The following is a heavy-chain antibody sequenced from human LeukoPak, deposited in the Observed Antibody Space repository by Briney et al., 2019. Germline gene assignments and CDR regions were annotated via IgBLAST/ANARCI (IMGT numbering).Heavy chain of an antibody. CDR2: ISYDGSNK. J-gene: IGHJ5*02. CDR1: GFTFSSYA. D-gene: IGHD6-13*01. CDR3: ARTTGAAAGTGWFDP. V-gene: IGHV3-30*01. Sequence: GGSLRLSCAASGFTFSSYAIHWVRQAPGKGLEWVAVISYDGSNKYYADSVKGRFTISRDNSKNTLYLQMNSLRAEDTAVYYRARTTGAAAGTGWFDPWGQGTLVTVSS.